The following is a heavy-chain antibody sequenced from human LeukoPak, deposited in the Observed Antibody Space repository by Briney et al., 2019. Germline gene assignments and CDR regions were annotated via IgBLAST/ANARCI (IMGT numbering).Heavy chain of an antibody. CDR1: GFTFSSYS. CDR2: ISGSSSTI. CDR3: ARIGYYYDSSGYYFDY. V-gene: IGHV3-48*01. Sequence: PGGSLRLSCAASGFTFSSYSMNWVRQAPGNGLEWVSYISGSSSTIDYADSVKGRFTISRDNVKNSLYLQMNSLRAEDTAVYYCARIGYYYDSSGYYFDYWGQGTLVTVSS. D-gene: IGHD3-22*01. J-gene: IGHJ4*02.